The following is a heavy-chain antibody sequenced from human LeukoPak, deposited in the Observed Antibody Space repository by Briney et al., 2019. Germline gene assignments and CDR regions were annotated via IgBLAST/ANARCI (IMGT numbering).Heavy chain of an antibody. V-gene: IGHV4-39*07. D-gene: IGHD6-19*01. J-gene: IGHJ5*02. CDR1: GGSISSSSYY. CDR3: ARGNSSGWYDD. Sequence: PSETLSLTCTVSGGSISSSSYYWGWIRQPPGKGLEWIGSIYYSGSTYYNPSLKSRVTISVDTSKNQFSLKLSSVTAADTAVYYCARGNSSGWYDDWGQGTLVTVSS. CDR2: IYYSGST.